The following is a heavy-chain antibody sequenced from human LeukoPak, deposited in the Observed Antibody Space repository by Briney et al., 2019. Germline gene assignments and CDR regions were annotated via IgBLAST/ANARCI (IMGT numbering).Heavy chain of an antibody. CDR2: IYYSGST. CDR3: ATATYYYVSSGYFPLDY. D-gene: IGHD3-22*01. J-gene: IGHJ4*02. V-gene: IGHV4-39*01. Sequence: SETLSLTCTVSGGSISSSSYYWGWIRQPPGKGLEWIGSIYYSGSTYYNPSLKSRVTISVDTSKNQFSLKLSSVTAADTAVYYCATATYYYVSSGYFPLDYWGQGTLVTVSS. CDR1: GGSISSSSYY.